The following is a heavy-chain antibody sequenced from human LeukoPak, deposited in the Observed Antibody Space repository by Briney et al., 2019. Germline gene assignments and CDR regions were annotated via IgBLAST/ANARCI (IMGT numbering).Heavy chain of an antibody. V-gene: IGHV1-46*01. J-gene: IGHJ5*02. CDR3: ATERSGGTWFDP. D-gene: IGHD2-15*01. Sequence: ASVKVSCKASGSTFTTYHMHWVRQAPGQGLEWVGMIDTSDGNTNYAQKFLDRVTMTRDTSTSTVYMELSGLRSYDTAVYYCATERSGGTWFDPWGQGTLVTVSS. CDR1: GSTFTTYH. CDR2: IDTSDGNT.